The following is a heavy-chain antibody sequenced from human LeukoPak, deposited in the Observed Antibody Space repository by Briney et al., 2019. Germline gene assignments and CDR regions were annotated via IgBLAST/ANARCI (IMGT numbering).Heavy chain of an antibody. V-gene: IGHV4-38-2*01. Sequence: SETLSLTCAVSGYSLGSGFYCGWVRQPPGKGLEWIGNMYQTGTIYYNPSLRSRLTISEDKSKSHFSLTVDSVTAADTAVYYCATGRYSGSVDYWGQGILVTVSS. J-gene: IGHJ4*02. D-gene: IGHD1-26*01. CDR3: ATGRYSGSVDY. CDR1: GYSLGSGFY. CDR2: MYQTGTI.